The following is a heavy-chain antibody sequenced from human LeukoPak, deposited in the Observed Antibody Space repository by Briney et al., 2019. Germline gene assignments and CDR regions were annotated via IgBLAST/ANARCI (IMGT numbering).Heavy chain of an antibody. D-gene: IGHD2-15*01. CDR1: GYTFTGYY. CDR2: INPNSGGT. CDR3: ARVSWWGDDY. Sequence: GASVKVSCKASGYTFTGYYMHWVRQAPGQGLEWMGWINPNSGGTNYAQKFQGRVTMTRDTSTSTVYMELSSLRSEDTAVYYCARVSWWGDDYWGQGTLVTVSS. V-gene: IGHV1-2*02. J-gene: IGHJ4*02.